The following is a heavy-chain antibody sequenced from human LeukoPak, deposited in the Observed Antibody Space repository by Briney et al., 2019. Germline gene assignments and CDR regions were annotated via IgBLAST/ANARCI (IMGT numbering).Heavy chain of an antibody. CDR3: ARRSKQPGFWSGYVDY. CDR1: GGSIRRSSHN. D-gene: IGHD3-3*01. Sequence: PSETLSLTCTVSGGSIRRSSHNWDWIRQPPGKGLENIGSIFYSGSTYYNPSLPSRVTISVDTSKNQFSLKLSSVSDAETAVYYCARRSKQPGFWSGYVDYWGQGILVTVSP. J-gene: IGHJ4*02. V-gene: IGHV4-39*01. CDR2: IFYSGST.